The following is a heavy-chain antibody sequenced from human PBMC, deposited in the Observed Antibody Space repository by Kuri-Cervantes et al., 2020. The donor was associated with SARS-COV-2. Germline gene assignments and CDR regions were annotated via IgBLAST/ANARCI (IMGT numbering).Heavy chain of an antibody. J-gene: IGHJ6*02. D-gene: IGHD3-10*01. V-gene: IGHV3-30*18. Sequence: GESLKISCVASEFNFRYYGMYWVRQAPGKGLEWLAVISHDGRDTYHRDSVKGRFTISRDDSKNTLYLQMNSLRPEDTAVYYCAKPGSLRGIIREDQYGLDVWGQGTTVTVSS. CDR1: EFNFRYYG. CDR3: AKPGSLRGIIREDQYGLDV. CDR2: ISHDGRDT.